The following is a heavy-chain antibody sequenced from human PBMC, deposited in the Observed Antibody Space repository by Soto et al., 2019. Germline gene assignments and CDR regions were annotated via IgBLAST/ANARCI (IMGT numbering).Heavy chain of an antibody. Sequence: PGGSLRLSCAASGFTFSSYAMSWVRQAPGKGLEWVSAISGSGGSTYYADSVKGRFTISRDNSKNTLYLQMNSLRAEDTAVYYCAKHLIYPSREVVYRKGIDAFYIWGQGTMVTVS. J-gene: IGHJ3*02. CDR2: ISGSGGST. CDR3: AKHLIYPSREVVYRKGIDAFYI. V-gene: IGHV3-23*01. D-gene: IGHD1-20*01. CDR1: GFTFSSYA.